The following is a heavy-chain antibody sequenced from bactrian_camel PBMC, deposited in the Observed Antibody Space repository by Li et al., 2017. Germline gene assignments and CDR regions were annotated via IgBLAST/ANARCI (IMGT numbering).Heavy chain of an antibody. D-gene: IGHD4*01. CDR3: VSQDNTDYAWY. V-gene: IGHV3S5*01. J-gene: IGHJ4*01. CDR2: IDSDGSEEEM. Sequence: HVQLVESGGDLVQPGGSLTLSCAASDFSTVYITWVRQAPGKGMEWIASIDSDGSEEEMYYADAMEGRFTISRDNAKNTVYLQMNSLNPEDTAVYYCVSQDNTDYAWYRGQGTQVTVS. CDR1: DFSTVY.